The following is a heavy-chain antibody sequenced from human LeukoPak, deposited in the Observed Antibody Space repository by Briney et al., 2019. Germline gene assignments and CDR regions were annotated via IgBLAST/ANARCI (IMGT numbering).Heavy chain of an antibody. Sequence: GGSLRLSCAASGFTFSSRWMHWVRQTPGKGLVWVSRISSDASTINYADSVKGRFTISRDNSQNTMVLQVKSLKVEDTAVYYCAKGMSFGSGSSLEYWGQGTLVAVSS. D-gene: IGHD3-10*01. CDR2: ISSDASTI. J-gene: IGHJ4*02. V-gene: IGHV3-74*01. CDR1: GFTFSSRW. CDR3: AKGMSFGSGSSLEY.